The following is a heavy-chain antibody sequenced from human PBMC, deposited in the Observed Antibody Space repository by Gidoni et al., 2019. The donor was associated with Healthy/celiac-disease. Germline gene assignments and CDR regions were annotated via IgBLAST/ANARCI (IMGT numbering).Heavy chain of an antibody. CDR2: ISGDGGSP. D-gene: IGHD6-13*01. CDR3: AKDGGRGGSSWGVHYYYYYMDV. CDR1: GFTFDDYA. J-gene: IGHJ6*03. Sequence: EVQLVESGGGVVQPGGSLRLSCAASGFTFDDYAMHWVRQAPGKGLEWVSLISGDGGSPYYADSVKGRFTISRDNSKNSLYLQMNSLRTEDTALYYCAKDGGRGGSSWGVHYYYYYMDVWGKGTTVTVSS. V-gene: IGHV3-43*02.